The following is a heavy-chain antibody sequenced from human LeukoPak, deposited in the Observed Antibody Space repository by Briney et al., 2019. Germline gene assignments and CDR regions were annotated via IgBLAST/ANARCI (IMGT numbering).Heavy chain of an antibody. D-gene: IGHD2-15*01. J-gene: IGHJ5*02. CDR1: GGTFSSYA. CDR2: IIPIFGTA. V-gene: IGHV1-69*13. CDR3: ARDNSGGSTWWFDP. Sequence: SVKVSCKASGGTFSSYAISWVRQAPGQGLEWMGGIIPIFGTANYAQKFQGRVTITADESTSTAYMELSSLRSEDTAVYYCARDNSGGSTWWFDPWGQGTLVTVSS.